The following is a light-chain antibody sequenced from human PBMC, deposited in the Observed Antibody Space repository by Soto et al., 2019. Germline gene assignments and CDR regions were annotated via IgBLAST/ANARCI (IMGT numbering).Light chain of an antibody. CDR1: SSDVGAYNR. CDR3: SSFTSDSTFV. Sequence: QSALTQSPSVSGSPGQSVTISCTGTSSDVGAYNRVSWYQQPPGTAPELVIYEVSNRPSGVPDRFSGSKSGNTASLTISGLQPEDEADYYCSSFTSDSTFVFGAGTKLNVL. J-gene: IGLJ1*01. CDR2: EVS. V-gene: IGLV2-18*02.